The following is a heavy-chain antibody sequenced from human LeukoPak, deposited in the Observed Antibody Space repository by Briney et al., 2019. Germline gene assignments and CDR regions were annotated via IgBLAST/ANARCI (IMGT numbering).Heavy chain of an antibody. J-gene: IGHJ3*02. CDR1: GFTFSNSA. V-gene: IGHV3-23*01. D-gene: IGHD4-17*01. Sequence: PGGSLRLSCVASGFTFSNSAMTWVRQVPGKGLEWVSTISNGAGSTYYADFVRGRFTMSRDNSKNTLYLQMNSLRAEDAAVYYCAKDRGLYGDYPVDAFDIWGQGTMVTVSS. CDR3: AKDRGLYGDYPVDAFDI. CDR2: ISNGAGST.